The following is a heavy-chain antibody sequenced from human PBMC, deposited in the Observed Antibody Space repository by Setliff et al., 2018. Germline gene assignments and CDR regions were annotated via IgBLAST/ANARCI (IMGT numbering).Heavy chain of an antibody. V-gene: IGHV4-34*01. CDR3: ARGGVLGTGDFDY. CDR2: INHSGSS. D-gene: IGHD3-16*01. J-gene: IGHJ4*02. CDR1: GGTFSDYY. Sequence: PSETLSLTCAASGGTFSDYYWTWIRQPPGKGLEWIGEINHSGSSNYNPSLKSRVTISVDTSKDQFSLKAISMTAADTAVYYCARGGVLGTGDFDYWGQGTLVTVSS.